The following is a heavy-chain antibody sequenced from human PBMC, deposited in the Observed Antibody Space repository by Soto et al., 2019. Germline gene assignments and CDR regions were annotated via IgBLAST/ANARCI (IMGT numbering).Heavy chain of an antibody. CDR1: GFTFSDYY. V-gene: IGHV3-11*01. CDR3: ARVMVRGVISYYYYGMDV. Sequence: GGSLRLSCAASGFTFSDYYMSWIRQAPGKGLEWVSYISRSGSTIYYADSVKGRFTISRDNAKNSLYLRMNSLRAEDTAVYYCARVMVRGVISYYYYGMDVWGQGTTVTVSS. D-gene: IGHD3-10*01. J-gene: IGHJ6*02. CDR2: ISRSGSTI.